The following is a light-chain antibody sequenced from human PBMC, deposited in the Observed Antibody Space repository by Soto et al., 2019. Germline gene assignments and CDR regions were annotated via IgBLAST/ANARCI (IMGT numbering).Light chain of an antibody. J-gene: IGLJ1*01. CDR2: DVS. CDR1: SSDVGDYNY. CDR3: QVWDSSSDHYV. V-gene: IGLV2-11*01. Sequence: QSALPQPRSVSGSPGQSVTISCTGTSSDVGDYNYVSWYQHHPGKAPKLMIYDVSKRPSGVPNRFSGSRSGNTATPTISRVEAGDEADYYCQVWDSSSDHYVFGTGTKVTVL.